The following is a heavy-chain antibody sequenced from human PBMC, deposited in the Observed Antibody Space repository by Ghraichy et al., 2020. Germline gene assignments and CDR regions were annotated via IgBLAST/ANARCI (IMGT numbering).Heavy chain of an antibody. D-gene: IGHD2-2*01. CDR3: ARSSIQSYYYGMDV. CDR1: GFTFSSYA. Sequence: GESLNISCAASGFTFSSYAMHWVRQAPGKGLEWVAVISYDGSNKYYADSVKGRFTISRDNSKNTLYLQMNSLRAEDTAVYYCARSSIQSYYYGMDVWGQGTTVTVSS. V-gene: IGHV3-30*04. J-gene: IGHJ6*02. CDR2: ISYDGSNK.